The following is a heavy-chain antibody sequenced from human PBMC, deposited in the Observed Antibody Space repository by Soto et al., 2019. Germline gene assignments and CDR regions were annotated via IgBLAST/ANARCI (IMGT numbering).Heavy chain of an antibody. J-gene: IGHJ6*02. CDR3: ARVENYYDSSGYRTYYYYGMDV. Sequence: ASVKVSCKASGGTFSSYAISWVRQAPGQGLEWMGGIIPIFGTANYAQKFQGRVTITADESTSTAYMELSSLRSEDTAVYYCARVENYYDSSGYRTYYYYGMDVWGQGTTVTVSS. CDR1: GGTFSSYA. V-gene: IGHV1-69*13. CDR2: IIPIFGTA. D-gene: IGHD3-22*01.